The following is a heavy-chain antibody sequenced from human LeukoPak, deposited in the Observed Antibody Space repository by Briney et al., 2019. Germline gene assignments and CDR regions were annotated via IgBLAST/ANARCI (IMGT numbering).Heavy chain of an antibody. V-gene: IGHV1-69*01. Sequence: GSSVKVSCKASGCTIANYAISWVRKAPGQGLESMGGIIPIFGTGHSAQKFQGRLTITADESTRTTYMELSSLRSDDTAVYYCAKGHDDFRQFDFRGQGTPVIVSS. CDR3: AKGHDDFRQFDF. CDR1: GCTIANYA. D-gene: IGHD3-3*01. J-gene: IGHJ4*02. CDR2: IIPIFGTG.